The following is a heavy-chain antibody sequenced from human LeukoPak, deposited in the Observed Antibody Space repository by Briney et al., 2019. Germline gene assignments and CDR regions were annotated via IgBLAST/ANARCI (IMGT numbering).Heavy chain of an antibody. D-gene: IGHD3-22*01. V-gene: IGHV4-34*01. Sequence: SETLSLTCAVHGGSFSGYFWTWIRQSPGKGLEWIAEINHSGSTNYNPSLKSRVTISVDTSKNQFSLKLSSVTAADTAVYYCVRGGRFDSSGLFDSWGQGTLVPVSS. CDR1: GGSFSGYF. J-gene: IGHJ4*02. CDR3: VRGGRFDSSGLFDS. CDR2: INHSGST.